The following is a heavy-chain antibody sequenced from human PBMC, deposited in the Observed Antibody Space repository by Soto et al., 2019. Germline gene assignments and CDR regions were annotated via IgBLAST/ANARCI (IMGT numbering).Heavy chain of an antibody. D-gene: IGHD2-15*01. V-gene: IGHV1-18*01. CDR3: ARCYCSVGSCYTCWHFDL. CDR1: GYTFADYG. Sequence: QAQLVQSGAEVKKPGASVKVSCQAGGYTFADYGISWVRQAPGQGLEWMGWIGPYNGNTNYAQNLQHRVTTTTDTSTTTAYMELRSLRSDDTALYYCARCYCSVGSCYTCWHFDLWGRGTLLTVSS. CDR2: IGPYNGNT. J-gene: IGHJ2*01.